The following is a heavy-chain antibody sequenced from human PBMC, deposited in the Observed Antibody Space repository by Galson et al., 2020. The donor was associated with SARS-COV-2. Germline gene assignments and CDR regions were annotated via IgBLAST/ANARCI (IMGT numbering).Heavy chain of an antibody. D-gene: IGHD3-9*01. V-gene: IGHV3-48*02. J-gene: IGHJ4*02. CDR3: ARVPTYYDILTGYSLGYYFDY. CDR1: GFTFSSYS. CDR2: ISSSSSTI. Sequence: GSLRLSCAASGFTFSSYSMNWVRQAPGKGLEWVSYISSSSSTIYYADSVKGRFTISRDNAKNSLYLQMNSLRDEDTAVYYCARVPTYYDILTGYSLGYYFDYWGQGTLVTVSS.